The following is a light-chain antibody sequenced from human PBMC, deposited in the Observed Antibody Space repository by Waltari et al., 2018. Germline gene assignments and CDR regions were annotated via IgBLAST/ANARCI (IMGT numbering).Light chain of an antibody. Sequence: DIQMTQSPSTLSASVGDRVTITCRTSQNINSWLAWYQQKPGKATTLLTYKDSSLESGVXSXFXGSGXGTEFTXTIXSXQPDDFATYFCQHYNNYSPWTFGQGTKVEVK. CDR2: KDS. CDR3: QHYNNYSPWT. V-gene: IGKV1-5*03. J-gene: IGKJ1*01. CDR1: QNINSW.